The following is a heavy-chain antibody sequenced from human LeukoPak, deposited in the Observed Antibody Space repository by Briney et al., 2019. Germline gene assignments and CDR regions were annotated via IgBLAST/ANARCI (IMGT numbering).Heavy chain of an antibody. CDR2: ISYSGFT. Sequence: SETLSLTCTVSGGSISGFYWSWIRQSPVKGLEWIGYISYSGFTEYNPSLKSRVTISVDTSKNQFSLKLSSVTAADTAVYYCARVSLEGIAAAVDVWGKGTTVTVSS. CDR1: GGSISGFY. V-gene: IGHV4-59*12. CDR3: ARVSLEGIAAAVDV. J-gene: IGHJ6*04. D-gene: IGHD6-13*01.